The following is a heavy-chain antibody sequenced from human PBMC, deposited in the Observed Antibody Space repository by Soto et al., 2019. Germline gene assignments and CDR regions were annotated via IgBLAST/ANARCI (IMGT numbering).Heavy chain of an antibody. J-gene: IGHJ4*02. V-gene: IGHV4-34*01. D-gene: IGHD3-22*01. Sequence: SETLSLTCAVYGGSFSGYYWSWIRQPPGKGLEWIGEINHSGSTNYNPSLKSRVTISVDTSKNQFSLKLSSVTAADTAVYYCARVHPADYYDSSGYYDFGDYWGQGTLVTVSS. CDR1: GGSFSGYY. CDR2: INHSGST. CDR3: ARVHPADYYDSSGYYDFGDY.